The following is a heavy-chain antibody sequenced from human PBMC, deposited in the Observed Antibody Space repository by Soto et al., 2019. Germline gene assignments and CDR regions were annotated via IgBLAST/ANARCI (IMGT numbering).Heavy chain of an antibody. CDR3: ARWGCSGSNCNLNQRSFDL. CDR1: GFIFNEYG. Sequence: QVQLVESGGGVVQPGRSLSLSCAASGFIFNEYGMHWVRQAPGKGLERVAVIWYDGSNKYYADSVRGRFTFSRDNSRNTMSLQMNGLGVEDTAIYYCARWGCSGSNCNLNQRSFDLWGQGTLVTVSS. J-gene: IGHJ4*02. D-gene: IGHD2-15*01. V-gene: IGHV3-33*01. CDR2: IWYDGSNK.